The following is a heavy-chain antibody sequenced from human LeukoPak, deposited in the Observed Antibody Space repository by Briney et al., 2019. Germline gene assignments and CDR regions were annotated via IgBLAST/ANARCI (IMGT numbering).Heavy chain of an antibody. Sequence: SETLSLTCAVYGGSFSGYYWSWIRQPPGKGLEWIGEINHSGSTNYDPSLKSRVTISVDASKNQFSLKLSSVTAADTAVYYCARNTGDYWGQGTLVTVSS. D-gene: IGHD1-14*01. V-gene: IGHV4-34*01. CDR3: ARNTGDY. CDR2: INHSGST. CDR1: GGSFSGYY. J-gene: IGHJ4*02.